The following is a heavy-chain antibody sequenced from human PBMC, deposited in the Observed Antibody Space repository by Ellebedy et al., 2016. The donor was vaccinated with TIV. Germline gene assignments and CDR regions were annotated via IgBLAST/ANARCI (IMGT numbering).Heavy chain of an antibody. CDR3: ARAGYSYGYGY. V-gene: IGHV1-69*04. CDR1: GGTFSSYA. CDR2: IIPILGIA. Sequence: SVKVSXXASGGTFSSYAISWVRQAPGQGLEWMGRIIPILGIANYAQKFQGRVTITADKSTSTAYMELSSLRSEDTAVYYCARAGYSYGYGYWGQGTLVTVSS. J-gene: IGHJ4*02. D-gene: IGHD5-18*01.